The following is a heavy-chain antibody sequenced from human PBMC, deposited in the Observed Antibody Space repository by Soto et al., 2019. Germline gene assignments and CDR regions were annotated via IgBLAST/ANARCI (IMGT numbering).Heavy chain of an antibody. D-gene: IGHD3-3*01. CDR3: AKGLVLRFLEWSPGAFDI. V-gene: IGHV3-23*01. CDR2: ISGSGGST. J-gene: IGHJ3*02. Sequence: GGSLRLSCAASGFTISSYAMSWVRQAPGKGLEWVSAISGSGGSTYYADSVKGRFTISRDNSKNTLYLQMNSLRAEDTAVYYCAKGLVLRFLEWSPGAFDIWGQGTMVTVSS. CDR1: GFTISSYA.